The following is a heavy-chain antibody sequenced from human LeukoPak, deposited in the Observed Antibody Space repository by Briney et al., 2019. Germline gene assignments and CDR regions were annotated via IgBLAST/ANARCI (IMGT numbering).Heavy chain of an antibody. V-gene: IGHV4-34*01. J-gene: IGHJ4*02. D-gene: IGHD3-22*01. CDR1: GGSISSYY. CDR3: ARARGRGPSGYYNY. CDR2: INHSGST. Sequence: SETLSLTCTVSGGSISSYYWSWIRQPPGKGLEWIGEINHSGSTNYNPSLKSRVTISVDTSKNQFSLKLSSVTAADTAVYYCARARGRGPSGYYNYWGQGTLVTVSS.